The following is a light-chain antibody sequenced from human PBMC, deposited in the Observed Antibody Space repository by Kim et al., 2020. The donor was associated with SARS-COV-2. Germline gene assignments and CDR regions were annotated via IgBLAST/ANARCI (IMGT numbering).Light chain of an antibody. V-gene: IGKV3-15*01. CDR2: GAS. J-gene: IGKJ5*01. CDR1: QSVSSN. Sequence: SVSPGERATLSCRASQSVSSNLAWYQQKPAQAPSLLIYGASTRATGIPARFSGSGSGTEFTLTISSLQSEDFAVYYCQQYNNWITFGQGTRLEIK. CDR3: QQYNNWIT.